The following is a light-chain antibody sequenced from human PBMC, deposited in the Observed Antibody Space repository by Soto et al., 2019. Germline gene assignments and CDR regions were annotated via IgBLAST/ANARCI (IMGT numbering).Light chain of an antibody. V-gene: IGKV3-11*01. CDR1: ESIGNY. CDR2: DAS. Sequence: EVVLTQSPATLSLSPGERSTLSCRASESIGNYLAWYQQKLGQAPKLLIYDASHRAIGIPGRFSGDGSGTDFTLTISSLEPEDFAVYYCQWRSDWPPRLTFGGVTKLEIK. CDR3: QWRSDWPPRLT. J-gene: IGKJ4*01.